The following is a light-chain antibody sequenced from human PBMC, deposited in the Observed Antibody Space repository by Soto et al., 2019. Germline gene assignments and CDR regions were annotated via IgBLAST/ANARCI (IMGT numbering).Light chain of an antibody. CDR2: GPS. V-gene: IGKV3-15*01. Sequence: EIVMTQSPATLSVSPGERATLSCRASQSVTSNVAWYHQKPCQAPRPLIYGPSTRATGIPARFSGSGSGKEFTLTISSLQSEDSALYYCHQDNNLPLTFGQGTRLEMK. J-gene: IGKJ5*01. CDR3: HQDNNLPLT. CDR1: QSVTSN.